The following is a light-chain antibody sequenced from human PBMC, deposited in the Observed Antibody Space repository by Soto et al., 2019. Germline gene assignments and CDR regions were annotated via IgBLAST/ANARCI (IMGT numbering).Light chain of an antibody. CDR1: QDISSY. CDR3: QYLNSCPPFT. J-gene: IGKJ5*01. Sequence: DIPLTQSPSFLSASVGDTVTITCRASQDISSYLAWYQQKPGKAPKVLIHTASTLKSGVPPGFSGSGSGTHFTLTISNLQAEDFATYYCQYLNSCPPFTFGQGTRLDIK. V-gene: IGKV1-9*01. CDR2: TAS.